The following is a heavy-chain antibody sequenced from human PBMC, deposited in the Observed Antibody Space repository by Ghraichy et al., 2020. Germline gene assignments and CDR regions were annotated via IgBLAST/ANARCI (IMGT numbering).Heavy chain of an antibody. CDR3: ARRFCDGGACYNGYYFDF. Sequence: SQTLSLTCTVSGGSFSSPDSYWGWIRQPPGKGLEWIAHIYYSGTSYYNPVLRSRVSISVDTSKKQFSLRLSSVTAADTATYYCARRFCDGGACYNGYYFDFWGQGTLVTVSS. J-gene: IGHJ4*02. CDR1: GGSFSSPDSY. V-gene: IGHV4-39*01. D-gene: IGHD2-21*02. CDR2: IYYSGTS.